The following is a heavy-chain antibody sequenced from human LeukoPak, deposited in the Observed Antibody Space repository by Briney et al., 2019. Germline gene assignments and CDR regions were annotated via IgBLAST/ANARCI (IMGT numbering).Heavy chain of an antibody. J-gene: IGHJ4*02. D-gene: IGHD4-23*01. CDR2: INPSGGST. Sequence: EASVKVSCKASGYTFTLYYMHWVRQAPGQGLEWMGIINPSGGSTTYAQKFQGRVTMTRDTSTSTVYMELSSRRSEDTAVYYCARDYGGNPSLFDYWGQGTLVTVSS. V-gene: IGHV1-46*01. CDR3: ARDYGGNPSLFDY. CDR1: GYTFTLYY.